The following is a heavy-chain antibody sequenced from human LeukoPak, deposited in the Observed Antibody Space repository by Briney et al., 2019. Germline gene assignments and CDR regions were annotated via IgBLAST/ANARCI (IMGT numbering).Heavy chain of an antibody. CDR2: IYYSGST. J-gene: IGHJ4*02. Sequence: SETLSLTCTVSGGSISSYYWSWIRQPPGKGLEWIGYIYYSGSTVYNPSLKSRVTISVATSKNQFSLKLSSVTAADTAVYYCARGPGGRMRYYDSSGYCRFDYWGQGTLVTVSS. CDR1: GGSISSYY. V-gene: IGHV4-59*12. CDR3: ARGPGGRMRYYDSSGYCRFDY. D-gene: IGHD3-22*01.